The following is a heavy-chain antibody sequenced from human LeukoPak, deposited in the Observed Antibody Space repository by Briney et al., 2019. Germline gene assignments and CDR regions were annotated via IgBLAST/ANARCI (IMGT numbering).Heavy chain of an antibody. D-gene: IGHD6-19*01. CDR3: ARDAYSSSSFDY. J-gene: IGHJ4*02. CDR2: ITSSSNYI. V-gene: IGHV3-21*01. CDR1: GFIFSSYT. Sequence: GGSLRPSCAASGFIFSSYTLNWVRQAPGKGLEWVSSITSSSNYIYYADSVKGRFTISRDNAKNSLFLQMNSLRAEDTAVYYCARDAYSSSSFDYWGQGTLVTVS.